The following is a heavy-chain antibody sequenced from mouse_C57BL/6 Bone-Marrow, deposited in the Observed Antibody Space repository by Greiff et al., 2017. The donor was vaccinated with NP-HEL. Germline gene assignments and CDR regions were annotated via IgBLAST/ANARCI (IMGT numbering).Heavy chain of an antibody. CDR3: ARGWGDGYSHFDY. J-gene: IGHJ2*01. CDR1: GYTFTSYW. CDR2: IDPNSGGT. Sequence: QVQLQQPGAELVKPGASVKLSCKASGYTFTSYWMHWVKQRPGRGLEWIGRIDPNSGGTTYNEKFKSKATLTVDKPSSTAYMQLSSLTSEDSAVYYCARGWGDGYSHFDYWGQGTTLTVSS. D-gene: IGHD2-3*01. V-gene: IGHV1-72*01.